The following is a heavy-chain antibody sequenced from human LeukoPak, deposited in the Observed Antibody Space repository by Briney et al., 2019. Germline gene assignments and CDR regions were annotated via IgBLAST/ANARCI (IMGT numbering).Heavy chain of an antibody. J-gene: IGHJ4*02. CDR3: ARHSAGFDY. Sequence: GGSLTLSCAASGFTFSTYAMSWVRQMPGKGLEWMGIIYPGDSDTRYSPSFQGQVTISADKSISTAYLQWSSLKASDTAMYYCARHSAGFDYWGQGTLVTVSS. D-gene: IGHD1-14*01. V-gene: IGHV5-51*01. CDR1: GFTFSTYA. CDR2: IYPGDSDT.